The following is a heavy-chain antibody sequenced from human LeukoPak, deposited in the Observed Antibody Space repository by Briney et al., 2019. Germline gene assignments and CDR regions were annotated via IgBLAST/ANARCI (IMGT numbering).Heavy chain of an antibody. V-gene: IGHV3-23*01. D-gene: IGHD3-10*01. J-gene: IGHJ5*01. CDR2: IGGSGDT. CDR1: GFTFTNIA. CDR3: AKDGSGWSYDS. Sequence: PGGSLRLSCAASGFTFTNIAMGWVRQAPGSALEWVSRIGGSGDTYYADSVKGRFTTSRDISKNTLYLQLSSLRADDTAVYYCAKDGSGWSYDSWGQGTLVTVSS.